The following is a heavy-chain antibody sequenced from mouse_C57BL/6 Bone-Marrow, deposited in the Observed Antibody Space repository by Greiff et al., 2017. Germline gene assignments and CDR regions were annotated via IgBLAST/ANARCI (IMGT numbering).Heavy chain of an antibody. V-gene: IGHV1-7*01. CDR2: INPSSGYT. CDR3: ARGPIGYFDV. Sequence: QVQLKESGAELAKPGASVKLSCKASGYTFTSYWMHWVKQRPGQGLEWIGYINPSSGYTKYNQKFKDKATLTADKSSSTAYMQLSSLTYEDSAFYYCARGPIGYFDVWGTGTTVTVSS. CDR1: GYTFTSYW. J-gene: IGHJ1*03.